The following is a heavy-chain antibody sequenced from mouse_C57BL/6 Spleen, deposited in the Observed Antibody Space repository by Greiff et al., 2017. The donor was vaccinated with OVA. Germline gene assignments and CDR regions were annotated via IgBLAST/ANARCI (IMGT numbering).Heavy chain of an antibody. CDR3: ARDDYGSSYGYFDV. V-gene: IGHV1-53*01. D-gene: IGHD1-1*01. CDR2: INPSNGGT. Sequence: QVQLKQPGTELVKPGASVKLSCKASGYTFTSYWMHWVKQRPGQGLEWIGNINPSNGGTNYNEKFKSKATLTVDKSSSTAYMQLSSLTSEDSAVYYCARDDYGSSYGYFDVWGTGTTVTVSS. CDR1: GYTFTSYW. J-gene: IGHJ1*03.